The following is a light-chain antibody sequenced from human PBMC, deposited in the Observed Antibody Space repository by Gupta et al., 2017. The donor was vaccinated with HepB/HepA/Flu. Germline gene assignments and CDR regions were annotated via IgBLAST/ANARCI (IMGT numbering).Light chain of an antibody. V-gene: IGLV1-36*01. CDR3: ATWDDSLNGVI. CDR1: SSNTGNNA. Sequence: QSVLPPPPSVSEVPGQRVTISCSGSSSNTGNNAINWYQQLPGAAPRLIIYYNSRRHSALSDRFSGSKYGTSASMAISGLQAEDEGHYYCATWDDSLNGVIFGGGTKLTVL. CDR2: YNS. J-gene: IGLJ2*01.